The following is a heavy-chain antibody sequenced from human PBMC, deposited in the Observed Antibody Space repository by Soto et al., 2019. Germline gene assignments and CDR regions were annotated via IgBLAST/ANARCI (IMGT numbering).Heavy chain of an antibody. J-gene: IGHJ4*02. V-gene: IGHV4-4*02. D-gene: IGHD1-7*01. CDR3: VSRDPGTSVDY. Sequence: QVQLQESGPGLVKPSGTLSLTCAVSGGSFTSNNWWTWVRQPPGQGLEWIGEIYRTGSTNYNPSLKSRVTISLDKSENQFSLKVTSLTAADTAVYYCVSRDPGTSVDYWGQGTLVTVSS. CDR1: GGSFTSNNW. CDR2: IYRTGST.